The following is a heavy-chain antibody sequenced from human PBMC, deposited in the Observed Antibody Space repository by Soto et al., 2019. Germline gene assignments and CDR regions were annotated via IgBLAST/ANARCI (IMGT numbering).Heavy chain of an antibody. CDR2: INAGNGNT. CDR1: GYTFTSYA. CDR3: ARDQSPLMVRGVLVYYYYMDV. J-gene: IGHJ6*03. Sequence: ASVKVSCKASGYTFTSYAIHWVRQAPGQRLEWMGWINAGNGNTKYSQKFQGRVTITRDTSASTAYMELSSLRSEDTAVYYCARDQSPLMVRGVLVYYYYMDVWGKGTTVTVSS. D-gene: IGHD3-10*01. V-gene: IGHV1-3*01.